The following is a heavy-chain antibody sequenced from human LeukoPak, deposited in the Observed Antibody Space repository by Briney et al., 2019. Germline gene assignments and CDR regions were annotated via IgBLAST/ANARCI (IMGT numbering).Heavy chain of an antibody. CDR2: INHSGST. CDR1: GGSFSGYY. CDR3: ARVSGSIYYYYVDV. D-gene: IGHD3-22*01. J-gene: IGHJ6*03. V-gene: IGHV4-34*01. Sequence: PSETLCLTCAVYGGSFSGYYWSWIRQPPGKGLEWIGEINHSGSTNYNPSLKSRVTISVDTSKNQFSLKLSSVTAADTAVYYCARVSGSIYYYYVDVWGKGTTVTVSS.